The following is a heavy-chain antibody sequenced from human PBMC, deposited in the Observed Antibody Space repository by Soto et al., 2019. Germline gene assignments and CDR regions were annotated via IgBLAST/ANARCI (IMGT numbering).Heavy chain of an antibody. CDR2: IKSKTDGGTI. Sequence: GGSLRLSCAASGFTFSNAWLNWVRQAPGKGLEWVGRIKSKTDGGTIDYAAPVRGRFTISTDDSENTLYLQMNSLRTEDTAMYYCTAPESSPWVIGHWGQGTLVTVSS. CDR3: TAPESSPWVIGH. D-gene: IGHD3-22*01. J-gene: IGHJ5*02. CDR1: GFTFSNAW. V-gene: IGHV3-15*07.